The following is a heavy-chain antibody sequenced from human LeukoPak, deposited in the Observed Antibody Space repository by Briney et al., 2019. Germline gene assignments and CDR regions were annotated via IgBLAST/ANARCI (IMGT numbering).Heavy chain of an antibody. CDR2: IRYDGSNK. Sequence: PGGSLRLSCAASGFTFSSYGMHWVRQAPGKGLEWVAFIRYDGSNKCYADSVKGRFTISRDNSKNTLYLQMNSLRAEDTAVYYCAKDLDNKYLDWFGAIDIWGQGTVVTVSS. V-gene: IGHV3-30*02. CDR1: GFTFSSYG. D-gene: IGHD3-9*01. J-gene: IGHJ3*02. CDR3: AKDLDNKYLDWFGAIDI.